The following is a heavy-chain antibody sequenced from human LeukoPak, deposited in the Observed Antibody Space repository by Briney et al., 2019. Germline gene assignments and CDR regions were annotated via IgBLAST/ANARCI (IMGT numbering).Heavy chain of an antibody. D-gene: IGHD3-22*01. V-gene: IGHV1-69*13. CDR2: IIPIFGTA. CDR3: ARGIVVVIMGEYAFDI. Sequence: SVKVSCKASGGTFSSYAISWVRQAPGQGLEWMGGIIPIFGTANYAQKFQGRVTITADESTSTAYMELSSLRSEDTAVYYCARGIVVVIMGEYAFDIWGQGTMVTVSS. CDR1: GGTFSSYA. J-gene: IGHJ3*02.